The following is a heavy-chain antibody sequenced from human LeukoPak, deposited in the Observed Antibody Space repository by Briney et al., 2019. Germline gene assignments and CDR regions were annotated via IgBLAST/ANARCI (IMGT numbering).Heavy chain of an antibody. J-gene: IGHJ4*02. V-gene: IGHV1-2*02. CDR1: GYTFTGYY. CDR2: INPNSGGT. Sequence: ASVKVSCKASGYTFTGYYMHWVRQAPGQGLEWMGWINPNSGGTNYAQKLQGRVTMTTDTSTSTAYMELRSLRSDDTAVYYCARGVRYYYDSSGNPFDYWGQGTLVTVSS. D-gene: IGHD3-22*01. CDR3: ARGVRYYYDSSGNPFDY.